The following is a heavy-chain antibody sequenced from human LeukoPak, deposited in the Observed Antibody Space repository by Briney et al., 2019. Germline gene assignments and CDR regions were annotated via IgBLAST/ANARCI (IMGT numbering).Heavy chain of an antibody. CDR3: ARGAPSSSWYLH. V-gene: IGHV4-30-2*01. CDR2: IYHSGST. Sequence: SETLSLTCAVSGGSTSSGGYSWSWIRQPPGKGLEWIGYIYHSGSTYYNPSLKSRVTISVDRSKNQFSLKLSSVTAADTAVYYCARGAPSSSWYLHWGQGTLVTVSS. J-gene: IGHJ4*02. D-gene: IGHD6-13*01. CDR1: GGSTSSGGYS.